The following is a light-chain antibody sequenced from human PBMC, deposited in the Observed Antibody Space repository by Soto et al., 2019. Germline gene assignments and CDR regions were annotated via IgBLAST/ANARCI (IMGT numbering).Light chain of an antibody. Sequence: EMVLMQSPGTLSLSPGERATLSCRASQSVSSSYLAWYQQKPGQAPRLLIYGASSRATGIPDRFSGSGSGTDFTLTISRLEPEDFAVYYCQQYGSSPWTFGQGTKVDIK. CDR3: QQYGSSPWT. J-gene: IGKJ1*01. CDR2: GAS. V-gene: IGKV3-20*01. CDR1: QSVSSSY.